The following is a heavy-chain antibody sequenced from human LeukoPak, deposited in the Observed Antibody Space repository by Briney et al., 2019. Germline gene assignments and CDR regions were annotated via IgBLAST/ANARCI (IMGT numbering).Heavy chain of an antibody. V-gene: IGHV3-20*04. CDR1: GGSITSSNYY. Sequence: ETLSLTCTVSGGSITSSNYYWGWIRQPPGKGLEWVSGINWNGGSTGYADSVKGRFTISRDNAKNSLYLQMNSLRAEDTALYYCARDPTGDGDVPTWFDPWGQGTLVTVSS. CDR2: INWNGGST. D-gene: IGHD4-17*01. CDR3: ARDPTGDGDVPTWFDP. J-gene: IGHJ5*02.